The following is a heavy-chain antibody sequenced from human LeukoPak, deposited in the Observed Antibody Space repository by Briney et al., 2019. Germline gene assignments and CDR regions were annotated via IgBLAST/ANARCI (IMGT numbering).Heavy chain of an antibody. D-gene: IGHD2-8*01. CDR2: IYYSGST. CDR1: GGSISSYY. CDR3: ARRRFMRGPDVVNPFEH. Sequence: SETLSLTCTVSGGSISSYYWSWIRQPPGKGLEWIGYIYYSGSTYYNPSLKSRVTMSLDTSKNQFSLKLSSVTAADTAVYYCARRRFMRGPDVVNPFEHWGQGTLVTVSS. J-gene: IGHJ4*02. V-gene: IGHV4-59*04.